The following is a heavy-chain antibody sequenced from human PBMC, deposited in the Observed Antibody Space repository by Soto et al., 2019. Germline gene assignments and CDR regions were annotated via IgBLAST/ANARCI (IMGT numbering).Heavy chain of an antibody. V-gene: IGHV3-53*05. CDR2: IYSGGST. CDR1: GFTVSSNY. Sequence: GGSLRLSCAASGFTVSSNYMSWVRQAPGKGLEWVSVIYSGGSTYYADSVKGRFTISRDNSENTLYLQMNSLRAEDTAVYYCARVGEWLQSDYWGQGTLVTVSS. CDR3: ARVGEWLQSDY. J-gene: IGHJ4*02. D-gene: IGHD5-12*01.